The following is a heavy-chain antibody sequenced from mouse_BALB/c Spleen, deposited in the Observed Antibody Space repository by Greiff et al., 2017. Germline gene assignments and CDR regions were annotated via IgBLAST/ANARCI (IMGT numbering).Heavy chain of an antibody. CDR2: ISYSGST. D-gene: IGHD2-14*01. Sequence: EVQLQESGPGLVKPSQSLSLTCTVTGYSITSDYAWNWIRQFPGNKLEWMGYISYSGSTSYNPSLKSRISITRDTSKNQFFLQLNSVTNEDTATYYCGRMRYDYYAMDYWGQGTSVTVSS. CDR3: GRMRYDYYAMDY. J-gene: IGHJ4*01. CDR1: GYSITSDYA. V-gene: IGHV3-2*02.